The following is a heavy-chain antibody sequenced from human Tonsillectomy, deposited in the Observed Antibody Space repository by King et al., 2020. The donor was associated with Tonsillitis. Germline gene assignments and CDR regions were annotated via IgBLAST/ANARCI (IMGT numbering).Heavy chain of an antibody. D-gene: IGHD4-11*01. V-gene: IGHV3-30-3*01. Sequence: VQLVESGGGVVQPGRSLRLSCAASGFTFSSNAMHWVRQAPGKGLEWVAVISYDGSNKYYSDSVRGRFTISRDNSKTTLYLQMHSLRAEDTAVYYCATSGGLQYPRFAYWGQGTLVTVSS. CDR2: ISYDGSNK. CDR1: GFTFSSNA. J-gene: IGHJ4*02. CDR3: ATSGGLQYPRFAY.